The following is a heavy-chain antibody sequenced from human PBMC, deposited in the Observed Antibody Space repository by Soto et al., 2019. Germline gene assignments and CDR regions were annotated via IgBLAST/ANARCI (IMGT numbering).Heavy chain of an antibody. CDR1: GGTFSSYA. D-gene: IGHD6-6*01. J-gene: IGHJ6*02. CDR2: IIPIFGTA. CDR3: ASTSIADRGYYYYGMDV. V-gene: IGHV1-69*01. Sequence: QVQLVQSGAEVKKPGSSVKVSCKASGGTFSSYAISWVRQAPGQGLEWMGGIIPIFGTANYEQKLQGRVTITADESTSTAYMELSSLRSEDTAVYYCASTSIADRGYYYYGMDVWGQGTTVTVSS.